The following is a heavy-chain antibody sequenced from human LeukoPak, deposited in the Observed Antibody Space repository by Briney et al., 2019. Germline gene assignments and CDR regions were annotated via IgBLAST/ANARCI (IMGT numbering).Heavy chain of an antibody. CDR2: ISGSGGST. J-gene: IGHJ4*02. CDR3: AKVSYSYYYDSSGTRGYFDY. D-gene: IGHD3-22*01. Sequence: GGSLRLSCAASGFTFSSYSMNWVSQAPGKGLEWVSAISGSGGSTYYADSVKGRFTISRDNSKNTLYLQMNSLRAEDAAVYYCAKVSYSYYYDSSGTRGYFDYWGQGTLVTVSS. CDR1: GFTFSSYS. V-gene: IGHV3-23*01.